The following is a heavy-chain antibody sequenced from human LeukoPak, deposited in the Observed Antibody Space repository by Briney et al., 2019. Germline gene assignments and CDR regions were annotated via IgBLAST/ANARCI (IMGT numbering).Heavy chain of an antibody. CDR1: GFTFSSYG. J-gene: IGHJ4*02. Sequence: GGTLRLSCAASGFTFSSYGMSWVRQAPGKGLEWVSAISGSGGSTYYADSVKGRFTSSRDNSKNTLYLQMNSLRAEDTAVYYCAKDPGYCSSTSCYPDIDYWGQGTLVTVSS. CDR2: ISGSGGST. V-gene: IGHV3-23*01. CDR3: AKDPGYCSSTSCYPDIDY. D-gene: IGHD2-2*01.